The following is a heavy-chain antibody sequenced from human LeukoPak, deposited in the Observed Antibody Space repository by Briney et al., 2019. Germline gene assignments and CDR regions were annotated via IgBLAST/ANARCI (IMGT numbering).Heavy chain of an antibody. J-gene: IGHJ4*02. Sequence: GGSLRLSCAASGFTFISYSMHWVRQAPGKGLEWVAAISFDGSHKFYAGSVEGRFTISRDNSQNTLYLQMNSLRAEDTALYYCAKSSYYDTSGSYREYYFDYWGQGALVTVSS. CDR1: GFTFISYS. V-gene: IGHV3-30*04. CDR2: ISFDGSHK. D-gene: IGHD3-22*01. CDR3: AKSSYYDTSGSYREYYFDY.